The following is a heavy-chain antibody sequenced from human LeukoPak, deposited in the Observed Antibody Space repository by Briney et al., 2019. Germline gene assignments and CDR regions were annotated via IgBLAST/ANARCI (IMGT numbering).Heavy chain of an antibody. CDR3: ARDGLNMVRGVIPKEAWGWFDP. D-gene: IGHD3-10*01. CDR1: GGSISSGGYY. CDR2: IYNSGST. Sequence: PSETLSLTCSVSGGSISSGGYYWNWIRQPAGKGLEWIGRIYNSGSTNYNPSLKSRVTISVDTSKNQFSLKLTSVTAADTAVYYCARDGLNMVRGVIPKEAWGWFDPWGQGTLVTVSS. J-gene: IGHJ5*02. V-gene: IGHV4-61*02.